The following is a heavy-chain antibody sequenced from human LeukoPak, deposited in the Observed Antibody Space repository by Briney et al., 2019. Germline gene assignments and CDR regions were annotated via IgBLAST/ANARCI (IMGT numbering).Heavy chain of an antibody. Sequence: PGGSLRLSCAASGFTFSIYAMSWVRQAPGKGREGVASISGNGYNTYYSDSVKGRFTISRDNSQNTLFLQMTGLRAEDTALYYCAQVSCPGVSCPYYYYCLGVWGQGTTVTVSS. CDR3: AQVSCPGVSCPYYYYCLGV. CDR1: GFTFSIYA. J-gene: IGHJ6*02. V-gene: IGHV3-23*01. CDR2: ISGNGYNT. D-gene: IGHD2-8*02.